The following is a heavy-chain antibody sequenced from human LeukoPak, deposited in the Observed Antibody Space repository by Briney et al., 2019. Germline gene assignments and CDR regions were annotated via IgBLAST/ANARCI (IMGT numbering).Heavy chain of an antibody. J-gene: IGHJ6*03. CDR2: IYYSGTT. CDR1: GGSISSYY. Sequence: PSETLSLTCTVSGGSISSYYWSWIRQPPGKGLEWIGHIYYSGTTNYNPSLKSRVTISVDTSKNQFSLKLSSVTAADTAVYYCARVSWFPGTLYYYMDVWGKGTTVTVSS. D-gene: IGHD1-1*01. CDR3: ARVSWFPGTLYYYMDV. V-gene: IGHV4-59*01.